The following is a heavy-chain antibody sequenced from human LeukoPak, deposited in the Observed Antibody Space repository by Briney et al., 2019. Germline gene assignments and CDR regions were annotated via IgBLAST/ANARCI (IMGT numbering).Heavy chain of an antibody. CDR3: ARVGYASGAHQIDY. D-gene: IGHD2-2*01. Sequence: GGSLRLSCAASGFTFSDHWMHWVRQAPGKGLVWVSRIEGDGSRTTYAESVKGRFTISRDNAKNTLSLQMNSLRAEDTAVYYCARVGYASGAHQIDYWGQGTLVTVTS. J-gene: IGHJ4*02. V-gene: IGHV3-74*01. CDR1: GFTFSDHW. CDR2: IEGDGSRT.